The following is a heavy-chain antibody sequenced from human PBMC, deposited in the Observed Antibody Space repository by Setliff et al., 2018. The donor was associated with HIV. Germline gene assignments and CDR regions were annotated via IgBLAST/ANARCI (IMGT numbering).Heavy chain of an antibody. J-gene: IGHJ3*02. D-gene: IGHD7-27*01. CDR1: GGSISSYY. CDR3: ARVSQDLLGAFDI. Sequence: SETLSLTCTVSGGSISSYYWSWIRQPPGKGLEWIGCFYYSGSTNYNPSLKSRVIISVDSSKNQFFLKLTSVTAADTAMYYCARVSQDLLGAFDIWGQGTMVTVSS. V-gene: IGHV4-59*12. CDR2: FYYSGST.